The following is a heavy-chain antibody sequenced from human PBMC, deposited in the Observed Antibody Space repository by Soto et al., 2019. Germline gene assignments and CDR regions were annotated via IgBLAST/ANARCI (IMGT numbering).Heavy chain of an antibody. V-gene: IGHV3-23*01. CDR1: GFTFSSYA. CDR2: ISGSGGST. D-gene: IGHD6-6*01. J-gene: IGHJ6*02. Sequence: GGSLRLSCAASGFTFSSYAMSWVRQAPGKGLEWVSAISGSGGSTYYADSVKGRFTISRDNSKNTRYLQMNSLRAEDTAVYYCAKEGIAARYYYYYGMDVWGQGTTVTVSS. CDR3: AKEGIAARYYYYYGMDV.